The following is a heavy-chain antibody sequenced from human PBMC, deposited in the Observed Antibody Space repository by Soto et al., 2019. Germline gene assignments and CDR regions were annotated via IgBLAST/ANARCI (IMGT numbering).Heavy chain of an antibody. J-gene: IGHJ4*02. D-gene: IGHD3-16*01. CDR1: GGSISSYY. V-gene: IGHV4-59*01. CDR2: IYYSGST. CDR3: ARSRGGYFDY. Sequence: QVQLQESGPGLVKPSETLSLTCTVSGGSISSYYWSWIRQPPGKGLEWIGYIYYSGSTNYNPSLTSRVTISVDPSKNQFSLKLSSVTAADTAVYYCARSRGGYFDYWGQGTLVTVSS.